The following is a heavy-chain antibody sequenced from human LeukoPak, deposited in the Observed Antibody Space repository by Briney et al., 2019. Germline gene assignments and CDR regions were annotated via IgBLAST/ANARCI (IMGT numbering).Heavy chain of an antibody. Sequence: GGSLRLSCAASGFTFSSYSMIWVRQAPGKGLEWVSSISSSSSYIYYADSVKGRFTISRDNAKNSLYLQTNSLRAEDTAVYYCARRQYCSSTSCYYFDYWGQGTLVTVSS. CDR2: ISSSSSYI. CDR3: ARRQYCSSTSCYYFDY. D-gene: IGHD2-2*01. V-gene: IGHV3-21*01. J-gene: IGHJ4*02. CDR1: GFTFSSYS.